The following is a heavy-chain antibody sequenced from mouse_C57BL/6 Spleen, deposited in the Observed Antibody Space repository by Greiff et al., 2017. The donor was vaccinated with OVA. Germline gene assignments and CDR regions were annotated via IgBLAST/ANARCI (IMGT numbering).Heavy chain of an antibody. Sequence: VQLQQSGPELVKPGASVKISCKASGYAFSSSWMNWVKQRPGKGLEWIGRIYPGDGDTNYNGKFKGKATLTADKSSSTAYMELRSLTSEDSAVYYCARGDYYGSSPWGQGTTLTVSS. CDR3: ARGDYYGSSP. CDR2: IYPGDGDT. D-gene: IGHD1-1*01. V-gene: IGHV1-82*01. CDR1: GYAFSSSW. J-gene: IGHJ2*01.